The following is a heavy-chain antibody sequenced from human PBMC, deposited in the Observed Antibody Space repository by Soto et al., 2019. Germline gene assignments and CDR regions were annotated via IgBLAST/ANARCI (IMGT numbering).Heavy chain of an antibody. V-gene: IGHV4-59*01. CDR3: ARLGGIFGSGHPHKCFDP. J-gene: IGHJ5*02. Sequence: QVQLQESGPGLVKPSETLSLTCTVSGGSISSYYWNWIRQPPGKGLEWIGYIYYSGSTNYNPSLKSRVTIAVDTSKNQFSRKLSSVTAADTAVYYCARLGGIFGSGHPHKCFDPWGQGTLVTVSS. CDR1: GGSISSYY. D-gene: IGHD3-10*01. CDR2: IYYSGST.